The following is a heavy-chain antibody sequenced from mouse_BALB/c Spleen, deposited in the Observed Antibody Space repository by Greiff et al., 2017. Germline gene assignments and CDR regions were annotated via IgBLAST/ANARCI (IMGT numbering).Heavy chain of an antibody. J-gene: IGHJ2*01. D-gene: IGHD1-1*01. Sequence: DVMLVESGGGLVQPGGSRKLSCAASGFTFSSFGMHWVRQAPEKGLEWVAYISSGSSTIYYADTVKGRFTISRDNPKNTLFLQMTSLRSEDTAMYYCARQDTTVVATDYWGQGTTLTVSS. V-gene: IGHV5-17*02. CDR1: GFTFSSFG. CDR3: ARQDTTVVATDY. CDR2: ISSGSSTI.